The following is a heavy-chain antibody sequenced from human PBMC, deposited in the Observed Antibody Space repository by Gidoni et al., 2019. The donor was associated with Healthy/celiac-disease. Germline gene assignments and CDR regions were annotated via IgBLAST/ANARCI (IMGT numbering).Heavy chain of an antibody. V-gene: IGHV3-30*18. CDR3: AKVYCSSTSCYEGFYYYGMDV. CDR1: GFTFSSYG. D-gene: IGHD2-2*01. J-gene: IGHJ6*02. CDR2: ISYDGSNK. Sequence: QVQLVESGGGVVQPGRSLRLSCAASGFTFSSYGMHWVRQAPGKGLEWVAVISYDGSNKYYADSVKGRFTISRDNSKNTLYLQMNSLRAEDTAVYYCAKVYCSSTSCYEGFYYYGMDVWGQGTTVTVS.